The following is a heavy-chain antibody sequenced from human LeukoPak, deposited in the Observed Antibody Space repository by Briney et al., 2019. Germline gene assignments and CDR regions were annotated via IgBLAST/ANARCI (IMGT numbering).Heavy chain of an antibody. CDR2: IYYSGST. J-gene: IGHJ5*02. CDR3: ARDLTRSHSSSWYDFYWFDP. CDR1: GGSISSSTYY. D-gene: IGHD6-13*01. V-gene: IGHV4-39*07. Sequence: KPSETLSLTCTVSGGSISSSTYYWAWIRQPPGKGLEWIGSIYYSGSTYYNPSLKSRVTISVDTSKNQFSLKLSSVTAADTAVYYCARDLTRSHSSSWYDFYWFDPWGQGTLVTVSS.